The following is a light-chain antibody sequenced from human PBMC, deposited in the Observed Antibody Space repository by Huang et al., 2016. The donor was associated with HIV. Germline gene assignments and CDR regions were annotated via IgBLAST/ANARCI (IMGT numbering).Light chain of an antibody. J-gene: IGKJ5*01. V-gene: IGKV1-39*01. CDR1: QSISDY. CDR3: QQTSSTLIT. CDR2: AAS. Sequence: DIQMTQSPSSLSASVGDRVTITCRASQSISDYLNWYQQKPGKAPKRLIYAASSLQGGVPSRFSGSGSGTDFTLTISSLQPEDFATYYCQQTSSTLITFGQGTRLEMK.